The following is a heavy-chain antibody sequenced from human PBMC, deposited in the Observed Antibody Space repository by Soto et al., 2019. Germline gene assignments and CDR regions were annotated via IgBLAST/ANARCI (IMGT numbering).Heavy chain of an antibody. D-gene: IGHD6-13*01. Sequence: SETLSLTCTVSGGSISSYYWSWIRQPPGKGLEWIGYIYYSGSTNYNPSLKSRVTISVDTSKNQFSLRLSSVTAADTAVEYCARAAAIPYFDYWGQGTLVTVSS. J-gene: IGHJ4*02. CDR1: GGSISSYY. CDR3: ARAAAIPYFDY. V-gene: IGHV4-59*01. CDR2: IYYSGST.